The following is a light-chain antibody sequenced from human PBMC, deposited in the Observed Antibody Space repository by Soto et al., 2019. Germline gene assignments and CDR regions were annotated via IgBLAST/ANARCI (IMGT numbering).Light chain of an antibody. Sequence: EIVLTQSPATLSLSPGQRATLSCRASQSIRSNSLAWYQQRPGQAPRLLIYGASSRATGIPDRFSGGGSGTEFTLTISSLQSEDFAVYYCQQRSSWPRITFGQGTRLEIK. V-gene: IGKV3D-20*02. J-gene: IGKJ5*01. CDR2: GAS. CDR1: QSIRSNS. CDR3: QQRSSWPRIT.